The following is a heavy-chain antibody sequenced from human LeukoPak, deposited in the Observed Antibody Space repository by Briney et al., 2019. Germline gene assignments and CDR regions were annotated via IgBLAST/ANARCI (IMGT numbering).Heavy chain of an antibody. J-gene: IGHJ4*02. CDR3: ATGPTRDGYNDY. Sequence: PGRSLRLSCAASGFTFSSYAMHWVRQAPGKGPEWVAVISYDGSNKYYADSVKGRFTISRDNSKNTLYLQMNSLRAEDTAVYYCATGPTRDGYNDYWGQGTLVTVSS. D-gene: IGHD5-24*01. CDR1: GFTFSSYA. V-gene: IGHV3-30*04. CDR2: ISYDGSNK.